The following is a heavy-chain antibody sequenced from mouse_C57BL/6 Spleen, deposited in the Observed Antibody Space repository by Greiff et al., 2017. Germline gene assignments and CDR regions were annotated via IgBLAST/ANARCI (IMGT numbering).Heavy chain of an antibody. D-gene: IGHD1-1*01. CDR3: ARTTTVVEAMDY. Sequence: VQLQQPGAELVKPGASVKLSCKASGYTFTSYWMHWVKQRPGQGLEWIGMIHPNSGSTNYNEKFKSKATLTVDKSSSTAYMQLSSLTSEDSAVYYCARTTTVVEAMDYWGQGTSVTVSS. J-gene: IGHJ4*01. V-gene: IGHV1-64*01. CDR2: IHPNSGST. CDR1: GYTFTSYW.